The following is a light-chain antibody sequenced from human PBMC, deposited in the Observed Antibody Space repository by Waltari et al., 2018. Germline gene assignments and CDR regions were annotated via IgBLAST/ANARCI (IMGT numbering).Light chain of an antibody. J-gene: IGKJ4*01. CDR2: DAS. Sequence: EIVLTQSPATLSLSPGQRATLSCRASQSVSSDLAWYQQNPGQAPRLLNYDASNRATGIPARFSGSGSGTDFTLTISSLEPEDFAVYYCQRSNWLLTFGGGTKVEIK. CDR1: QSVSSD. V-gene: IGKV3-11*01. CDR3: QRSNWLLT.